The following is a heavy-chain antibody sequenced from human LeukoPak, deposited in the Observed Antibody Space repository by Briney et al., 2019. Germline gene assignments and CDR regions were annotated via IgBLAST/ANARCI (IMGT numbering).Heavy chain of an antibody. CDR1: GFTFSTDW. D-gene: IGHD3-10*01. J-gene: IGHJ5*02. CDR2: IKSDGREE. V-gene: IGHV3-7*04. Sequence: GGSLRLSCAASGFTFSTDWMSWVRQAPGKGLEWVAQIKSDGREEYYADSVRGRFTISRDNAKRTFYLEMNRLRVEDTAIHCSATDADEQWSVLGVYHYGFDVWGQGTLVTVSS. CDR3: ATDADEQWSVLGVYHYGFDV.